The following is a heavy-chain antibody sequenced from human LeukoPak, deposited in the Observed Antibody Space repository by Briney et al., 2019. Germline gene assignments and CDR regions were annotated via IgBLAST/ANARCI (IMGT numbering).Heavy chain of an antibody. CDR2: ISSSGSTI. CDR1: GFTFSSYE. Sequence: GGSLRLSCAASGFTFSSYEMNWVRQAPGKGLEWVSYISSSGSTIYYADSVKGRFTISRDNAKNSLYLQMNSLRAEDTAVYYCARELGRYSGYDQGFDYWGQGTLVTVSS. CDR3: ARELGRYSGYDQGFDY. D-gene: IGHD5-12*01. J-gene: IGHJ4*02. V-gene: IGHV3-48*03.